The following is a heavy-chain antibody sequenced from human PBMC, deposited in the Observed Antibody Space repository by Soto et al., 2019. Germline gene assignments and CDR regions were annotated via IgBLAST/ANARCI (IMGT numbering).Heavy chain of an antibody. CDR2: ISRDSDII. Sequence: EVQLVESGGGLVQPGRSLTLSCAASGFTFDDYGMHWVRRAPGKGLEWVAAISRDSDIIDYVASVKGRFTISRDNAKNSLFLQMNSLRVEDTAMYYCAKAGVGTQKKWQNYFDSWGQGILVTVS. V-gene: IGHV3-9*01. D-gene: IGHD1-26*01. CDR3: AKAGVGTQKKWQNYFDS. CDR1: GFTFDDYG. J-gene: IGHJ4*02.